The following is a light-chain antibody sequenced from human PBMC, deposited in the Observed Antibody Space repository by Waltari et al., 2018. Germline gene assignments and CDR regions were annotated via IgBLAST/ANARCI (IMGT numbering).Light chain of an antibody. Sequence: QAGLTQPPSVSQGLRQTVTLTCTGRSNDIRNAGAAWLQQHQGHPPKLLSYRNDYRPSGISERFSASRSGNTASLTITGLQPEDEADYYCSAWDRSLSAVVFGGGTKLTVL. CDR1: SNDIRNAG. V-gene: IGLV10-54*04. CDR2: RND. CDR3: SAWDRSLSAVV. J-gene: IGLJ2*01.